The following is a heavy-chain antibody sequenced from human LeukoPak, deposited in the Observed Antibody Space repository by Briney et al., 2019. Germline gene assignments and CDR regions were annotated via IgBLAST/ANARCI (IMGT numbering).Heavy chain of an antibody. J-gene: IGHJ4*02. V-gene: IGHV4-39*01. CDR3: ARLGDSGYYADF. D-gene: IGHD3-22*01. Sequence: SETLSLTCTVTSDSISRSYFYWSWVRQPPGKGLEWIGSIYLTGSTYYNSSLKSRLTISLDTSRDQFSLKLSSVTAADTAVYYCARLGDSGYYADFWGQGTLVTVSS. CDR1: SDSISRSYFY. CDR2: IYLTGST.